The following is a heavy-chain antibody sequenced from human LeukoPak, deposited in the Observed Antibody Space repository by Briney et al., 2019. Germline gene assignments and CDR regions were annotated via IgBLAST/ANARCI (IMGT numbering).Heavy chain of an antibody. D-gene: IGHD2/OR15-2a*01. J-gene: IGHJ5*02. CDR1: GGSFSGYY. CDR3: ARAILSFDP. Sequence: SETLSLTCAVYGGSFSGYYWSWIRQPPGKGLEWIGEINHGGSTNYNPSLKSRVTISVDTSKNQFSLKLSSVTAADTAVYYCARAILSFDPWGQGTLVTVSS. V-gene: IGHV4-34*01. CDR2: INHGGST.